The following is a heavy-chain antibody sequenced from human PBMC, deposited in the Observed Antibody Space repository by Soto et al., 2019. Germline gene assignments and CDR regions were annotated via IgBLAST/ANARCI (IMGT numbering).Heavy chain of an antibody. Sequence: QVQLQESGPGLVKPSQTLSLTCTVSGGSISSGGYYWSWIRQHPGKGLEWIGYIYYSGSTYYNPSLNSRFTIXVXRXXNQFSLKLSSVTAADTAVYYCARLPGYYDSSGYVYWGQGTLVTVSS. J-gene: IGHJ4*02. CDR2: IYYSGST. V-gene: IGHV4-31*03. CDR1: GGSISSGGYY. D-gene: IGHD3-22*01. CDR3: ARLPGYYDSSGYVY.